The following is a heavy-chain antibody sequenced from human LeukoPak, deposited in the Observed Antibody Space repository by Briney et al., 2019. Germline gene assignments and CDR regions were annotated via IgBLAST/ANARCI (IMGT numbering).Heavy chain of an antibody. J-gene: IGHJ4*02. CDR3: ARVGSHSSGYWYYFDY. V-gene: IGHV1-18*04. D-gene: IGHD3-22*01. Sequence: ASVKVSCKASGYTFTGYYMHWVRQAPGQGLEWMGWISAYNGNTNYAQKLQGRVTMTTDTSTSTAYMELRSLRSDDTAVYYCARVGSHSSGYWYYFDYWGQGTLVTVSS. CDR1: GYTFTGYY. CDR2: ISAYNGNT.